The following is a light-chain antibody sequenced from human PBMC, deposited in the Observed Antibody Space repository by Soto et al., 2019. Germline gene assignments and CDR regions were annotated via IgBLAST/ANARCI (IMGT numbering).Light chain of an antibody. CDR2: DDD. CDR3: ASWDPDVSAV. Sequence: QSVFTHPPSVSAAPGKKVTIACSGTIFDVGNNFVSWYQHFPGTAPKLLIYDDDRRPSGIPDRFSASKSGTSATLRIARVQTGDEADYYCASWDPDVSAVFGGGTKVTV. V-gene: IGLV1-51*01. CDR1: IFDVGNNF. J-gene: IGLJ2*01.